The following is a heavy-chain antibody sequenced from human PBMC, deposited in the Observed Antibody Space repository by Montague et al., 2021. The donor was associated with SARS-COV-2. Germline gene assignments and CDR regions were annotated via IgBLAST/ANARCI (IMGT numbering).Heavy chain of an antibody. D-gene: IGHD4-23*01. CDR1: GGSISSYY. V-gene: IGHV4-59*01. J-gene: IGHJ6*02. CDR2: IYHNGST. CDR3: ARGGGNSADYYNYTMDV. Sequence: SETLSLTCTASGGSISSYYWTWIRQPPGKGLASIGYIYHNGSTKYNPSLKSRVTISVDTSKNQFSLKLSSVSVADTAVYYCARGGGNSADYYNYTMDVWGQGTTVTVFS.